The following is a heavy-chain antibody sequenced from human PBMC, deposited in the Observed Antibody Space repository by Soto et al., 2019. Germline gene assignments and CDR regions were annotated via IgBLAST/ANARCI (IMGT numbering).Heavy chain of an antibody. CDR1: GGSMRSYY. Sequence: SETLSLTCSASGGSMRSYYWNWLRQPAGKGLEWIGRIYSRGDTNYNPSAKSRVTMSVDTSKNEFSLRLNSVTAADTAVYYCAGIGEDVYYGMDVWGQGTTVTVSS. V-gene: IGHV4-4*07. J-gene: IGHJ6*02. D-gene: IGHD2-21*01. CDR3: AGIGEDVYYGMDV. CDR2: IYSRGDT.